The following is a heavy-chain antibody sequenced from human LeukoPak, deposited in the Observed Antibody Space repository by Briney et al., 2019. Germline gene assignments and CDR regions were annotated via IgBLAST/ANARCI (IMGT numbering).Heavy chain of an antibody. D-gene: IGHD3-22*01. CDR2: INPNSGGT. J-gene: IGHJ4*02. V-gene: IGHV1-2*02. Sequence: GASVKVSCKASGYTFTGYYMHWVRQAPGQGLEWMGWINPNSGGTNYAQKFQGRVTMTRDTSISTAYMELSRLRSDDTAVYYCARRRYYYDSSGYSDWGQGTLVTVSS. CDR3: ARRRYYYDSSGYSD. CDR1: GYTFTGYY.